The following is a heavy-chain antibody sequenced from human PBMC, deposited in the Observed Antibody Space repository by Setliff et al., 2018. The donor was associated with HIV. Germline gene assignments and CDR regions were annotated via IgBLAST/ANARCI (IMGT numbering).Heavy chain of an antibody. CDR2: ILSTGERT. J-gene: IGHJ4*02. CDR3: ARGRPTGYFDC. Sequence: GGSLRLSCAASGFTFSNYAMSWVRQAPGEGLEWVSAILSTGERTFYADSVKGRFTISRDNSKNTVYLQMNSLRGEDTAVYYCARGRPTGYFDCWGQGTLVTVSS. V-gene: IGHV3-23*01. D-gene: IGHD1-1*01. CDR1: GFTFSNYA.